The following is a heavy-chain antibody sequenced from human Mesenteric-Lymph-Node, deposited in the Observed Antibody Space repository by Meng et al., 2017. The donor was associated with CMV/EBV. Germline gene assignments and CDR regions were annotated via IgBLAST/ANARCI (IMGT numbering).Heavy chain of an antibody. CDR2: ISAYNGNT. D-gene: IGHD6-13*01. V-gene: IGHV1-18*04. CDR3: RQQLPLGMDV. J-gene: IGHJ6*02. CDR1: GYTFTGYY. Sequence: ASVKVSCKASGYTFTGYYMHWVRQAPGQGLEWMGWISAYNGNTNYAQKLQGRVTMTTDTSTSTAYMELRSLRFDDTAVYYCRQQLPLGMDVWGQGTTVTVSS.